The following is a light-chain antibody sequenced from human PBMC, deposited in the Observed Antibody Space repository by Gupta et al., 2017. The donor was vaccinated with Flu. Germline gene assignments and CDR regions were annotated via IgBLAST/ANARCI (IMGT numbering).Light chain of an antibody. CDR1: NSNIGSNT. Sequence: SVLTQPPQASGTAGKTVSVDCSGSNSNIGSNTGNWYQQLPGTAPRLLIYTNTRRPPGVPDRFSGSKSGTSASLAISGLQSEDEADYYCAAWDDSLNGPVFGGGTKLTVL. J-gene: IGLJ3*02. CDR3: AAWDDSLNGPV. V-gene: IGLV1-44*01. CDR2: TNT.